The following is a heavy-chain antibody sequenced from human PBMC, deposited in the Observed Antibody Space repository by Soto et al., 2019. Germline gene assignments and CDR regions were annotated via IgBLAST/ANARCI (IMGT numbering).Heavy chain of an antibody. Sequence: GGSLRLSCEASGFTFSNFGMNWVRQAPGKVLEWVARVWYDGSSKYYVDSVKGRFTISRDNSKETVYLQMNSLRAEDTGVYYCAKWADYYDSSGYYYGGTYYFDYWGQGTLVTVSS. CDR2: VWYDGSSK. CDR1: GFTFSNFG. J-gene: IGHJ4*02. D-gene: IGHD3-22*01. V-gene: IGHV3-33*06. CDR3: AKWADYYDSSGYYYGGTYYFDY.